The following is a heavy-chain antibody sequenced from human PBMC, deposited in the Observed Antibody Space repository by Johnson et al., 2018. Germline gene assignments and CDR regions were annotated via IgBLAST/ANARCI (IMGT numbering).Heavy chain of an antibody. D-gene: IGHD1-26*01. J-gene: IGHJ3*02. CDR2: ISYDGSNK. Sequence: QVQLVQSGGGVVQPGRSLRLSCAASGFTFSSYGMHWVRQAPGKGLEWVAVISYDGSNKYFADSVKGRFTISRDNSKNTLYLQMNSLRAEDPAVYYCAKGSGGGRDAFDIWGQGTMVTVSS. CDR1: GFTFSSYG. CDR3: AKGSGGGRDAFDI. V-gene: IGHV3-30*18.